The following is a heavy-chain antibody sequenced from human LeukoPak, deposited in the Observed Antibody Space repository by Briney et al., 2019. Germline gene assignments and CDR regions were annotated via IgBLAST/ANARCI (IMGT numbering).Heavy chain of an antibody. Sequence: EASVKVSCKASGYTFTGYYMHWVRQAPGQGLEWMGWINPNSGGTNYAQKFQGRVTMTRDTSISTAYMELSRLRSDDTAVYYCARGGARLMTTGAGILDYWGQGTLVTVSS. V-gene: IGHV1-2*02. CDR1: GYTFTGYY. J-gene: IGHJ4*02. CDR2: INPNSGGT. CDR3: ARGGARLMTTGAGILDY. D-gene: IGHD4-11*01.